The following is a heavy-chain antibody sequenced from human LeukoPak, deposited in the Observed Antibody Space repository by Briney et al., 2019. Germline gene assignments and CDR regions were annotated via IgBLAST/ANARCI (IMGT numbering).Heavy chain of an antibody. J-gene: IGHJ4*02. CDR1: GITLSNYG. CDR3: AKRGVVIRVILVGFHKEAYYFDS. Sequence: GGSLRLSCAVSGITLSNYGMSWVRQAPGRGLEWVAGISGSGGRTNYADSVKGRFTISRDNPKNTLYLQMNSLRAEDTAVYFCAKRGVVIRVILVGFHKEAYYFDSWGQGALVTVSS. D-gene: IGHD3-22*01. CDR2: ISGSGGRT. V-gene: IGHV3-23*01.